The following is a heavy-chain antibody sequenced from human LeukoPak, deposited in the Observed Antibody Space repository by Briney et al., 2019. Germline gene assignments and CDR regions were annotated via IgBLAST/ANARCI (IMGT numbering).Heavy chain of an antibody. CDR2: IYYSGST. Sequence: SQTLSLTCTVSGGSISSGGYYWSWIRQHPGKGLEWIGYIYYSGSTYYNPSLKSRVTISVDTSKNQFSLKLSSVTAADTAVYYCATSYSRSSGGYFQHWGQGILVTVSS. J-gene: IGHJ1*01. D-gene: IGHD6-6*01. CDR1: GGSISSGGYY. V-gene: IGHV4-31*03. CDR3: ATSYSRSSGGYFQH.